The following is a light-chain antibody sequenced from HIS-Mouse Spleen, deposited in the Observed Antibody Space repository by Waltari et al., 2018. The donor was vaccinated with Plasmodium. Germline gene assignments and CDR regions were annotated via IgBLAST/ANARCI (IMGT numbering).Light chain of an antibody. J-gene: IGLJ3*02. CDR1: SSAVGSYNL. CDR2: EGS. Sequence: QSALTQPASVSGPPGPSITISCTGTSSAVGSYNLVSWYQQHPGKAPKLMIYEGSKRPSGVSNRFSGSKSGNTASLTISGLQAEDEADYYCCSYAGSSTWVFGGGTKLTVL. V-gene: IGLV2-23*01. CDR3: CSYAGSSTWV.